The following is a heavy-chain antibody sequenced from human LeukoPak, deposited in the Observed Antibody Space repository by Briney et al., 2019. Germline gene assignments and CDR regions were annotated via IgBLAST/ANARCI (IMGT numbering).Heavy chain of an antibody. V-gene: IGHV4-59*01. D-gene: IGHD2-2*01. CDR1: GGSISSYY. CDR2: IYYSGST. J-gene: IGHJ4*02. CDR3: ATLGGYCSSTSCNDYFDY. Sequence: SETLSLTCTVSGGSISSYYWSWIRQPPGKGLEWIGYIYYSGSTNYNPSLKSRVTISVDTSKNQFSLKLSSVTAADTAVYYCATLGGYCSSTSCNDYFDYWGQGTLVTVSS.